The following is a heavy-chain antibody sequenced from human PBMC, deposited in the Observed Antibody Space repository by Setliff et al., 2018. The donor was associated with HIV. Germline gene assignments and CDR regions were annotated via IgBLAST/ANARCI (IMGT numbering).Heavy chain of an antibody. Sequence: VASVKVSCKASGYTFTDYYLHWVRQAPGQGLEWMGWIKPDSGGTNYAQNFQGRVTMISETSVSTAYMELSRLTSDDTAVYYCARGRRTAPGSFYYYYYMDVWGKGTTVTVSS. CDR3: ARGRRTAPGSFYYYYYMDV. CDR1: GYTFTDYY. V-gene: IGHV1-2*02. D-gene: IGHD6-13*01. CDR2: IKPDSGGT. J-gene: IGHJ6*03.